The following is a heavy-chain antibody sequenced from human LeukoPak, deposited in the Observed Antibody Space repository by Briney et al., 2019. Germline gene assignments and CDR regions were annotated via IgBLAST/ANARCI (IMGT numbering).Heavy chain of an antibody. CDR2: IRYDGSNK. Sequence: GGSLRLSCAASGFTFSSYGMHWVRQAPGKGLEWVAFIRYDGSNKYYADSVKGRFTISRDNAKNSLYLQMNSLRAEDTAVYYCARYYARAMDVWGKGTTVTISS. V-gene: IGHV3-30*02. CDR1: GFTFSSYG. CDR3: ARYYARAMDV. J-gene: IGHJ6*03. D-gene: IGHD2-2*01.